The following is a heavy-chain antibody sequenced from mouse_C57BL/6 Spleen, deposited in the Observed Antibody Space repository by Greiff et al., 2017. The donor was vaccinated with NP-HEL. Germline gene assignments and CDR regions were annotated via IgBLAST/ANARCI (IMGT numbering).Heavy chain of an antibody. CDR3: ARTPYYGSPYYFDY. D-gene: IGHD1-1*01. Sequence: EVQLVESGGGLVKPGGSLKLSCAASGFTFSDYGMHWVRQAPEKGLEWVAYISSGSSTIYYADTVKGRFTISRDNAKNTLFLQMTSLRSEDTAMYYCARTPYYGSPYYFDYWCQGTTLTVSS. V-gene: IGHV5-17*01. CDR1: GFTFSDYG. CDR2: ISSGSSTI. J-gene: IGHJ2*01.